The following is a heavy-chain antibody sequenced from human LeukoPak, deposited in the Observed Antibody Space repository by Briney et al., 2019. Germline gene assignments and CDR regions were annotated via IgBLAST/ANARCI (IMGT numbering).Heavy chain of an antibody. D-gene: IGHD3-22*01. CDR2: IYYSGST. CDR1: GGSISSYY. V-gene: IGHV4-59*01. J-gene: IGHJ4*02. CDR3: AREGDGSGYYDY. Sequence: TSETLSLTCTVSGGSISSYYWSWIRQPPGKGLEWIGYIYYSGSTNYNPSLKSRVTISVDTSKNQFSLKLSSVTAADTAAYYCAREGDGSGYYDYWGQGTLVTVSS.